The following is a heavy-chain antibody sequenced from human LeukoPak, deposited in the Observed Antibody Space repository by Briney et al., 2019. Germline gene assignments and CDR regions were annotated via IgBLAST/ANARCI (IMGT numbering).Heavy chain of an antibody. J-gene: IGHJ4*02. CDR1: GFTFGDYA. Sequence: TGGSLRLSCTASGFTFGDYAMSWVRQAPGKGLEWVGFIRSKAYGGTTEYAASVRGRFTISRDDSKSIAYLQMNSLKTEDTAVYYCTSGAPDGIAVAGFDYWGQGTLVTVSS. CDR3: TSGAPDGIAVAGFDY. V-gene: IGHV3-49*04. CDR2: IRSKAYGGTT. D-gene: IGHD6-19*01.